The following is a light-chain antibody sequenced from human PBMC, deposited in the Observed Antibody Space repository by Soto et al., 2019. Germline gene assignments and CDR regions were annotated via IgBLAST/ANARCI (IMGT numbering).Light chain of an antibody. CDR2: GAS. CDR1: QSVSSN. CDR3: QQYNSYSYT. J-gene: IGKJ2*01. V-gene: IGKV3-15*01. Sequence: EIVMTQSPATLSVSPGERATLSCRASQSVSSNLAWYQQKPGRAPRLLIYGASTRVTGVPARFSGSGSGTEFTLTISSLQSEDFAVYYCQQYNSYSYTFGQGTKLEIK.